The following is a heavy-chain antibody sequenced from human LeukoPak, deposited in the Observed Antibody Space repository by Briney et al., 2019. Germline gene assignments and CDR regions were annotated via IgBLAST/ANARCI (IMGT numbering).Heavy chain of an antibody. CDR3: ARVSWFPGTSYYYMDV. D-gene: IGHD1-1*01. V-gene: IGHV4-59*01. J-gene: IGHJ6*03. Sequence: SETLSLTCTVSGGSISSYYWSWIRQPPGKGLEWFGYIHDSETTNYNPSLKSRVTISVDTSKNQFSLKLSSVTAADTAVYYCARVSWFPGTSYYYMDVWGKGTTVTVSS. CDR2: IHDSETT. CDR1: GGSISSYY.